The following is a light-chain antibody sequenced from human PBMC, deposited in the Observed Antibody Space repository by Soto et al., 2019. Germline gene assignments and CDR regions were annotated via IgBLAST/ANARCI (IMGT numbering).Light chain of an antibody. V-gene: IGKV1D-12*01. J-gene: IGKJ4*01. CDR1: QGIRNW. Sequence: DIQMTQSPSSVPASVGDRVTITCRASQGIRNWLAWYQQTPGKAPELLIFAASSMQSGVPSRFSGRGSGTEFTLTIDSLQPEDFATYYCQQTDSLPLSLGGGTKVDIK. CDR2: AAS. CDR3: QQTDSLPLS.